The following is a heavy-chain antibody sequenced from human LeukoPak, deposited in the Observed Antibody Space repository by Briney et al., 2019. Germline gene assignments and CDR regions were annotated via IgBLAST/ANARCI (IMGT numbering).Heavy chain of an antibody. Sequence: GSLRLSCEASAFTFSTSSMNWVRQAPGKGLEWVSSISSSSTYTYYADSVKGRFTISRDNAKNSLYLQMNSLSAEDTAAYYCARGSGYRYGEFDYWGQGTLVTVSS. D-gene: IGHD5-18*01. V-gene: IGHV3-21*01. CDR3: ARGSGYRYGEFDY. CDR1: AFTFSTSS. CDR2: ISSSSTYT. J-gene: IGHJ4*02.